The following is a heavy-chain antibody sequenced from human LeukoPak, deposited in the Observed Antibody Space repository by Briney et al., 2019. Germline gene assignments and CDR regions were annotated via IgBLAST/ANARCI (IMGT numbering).Heavy chain of an antibody. V-gene: IGHV2-70*04. D-gene: IGHD6-19*01. Sequence: SGPALVXPTQTLTLTCTFSGFSLSTSGMRVSWIRQTPGKALEWLARIDWDDDKFYSTSLKTRLTISKDTSKNQVVLTMTNMDPVDTATYYCARNNIAVAGTGYDYWGQGTLVTVSS. J-gene: IGHJ4*02. CDR2: IDWDDDK. CDR3: ARNNIAVAGTGYDY. CDR1: GFSLSTSGMR.